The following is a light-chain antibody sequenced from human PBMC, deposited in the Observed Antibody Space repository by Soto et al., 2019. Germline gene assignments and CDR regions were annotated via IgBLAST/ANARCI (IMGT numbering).Light chain of an antibody. V-gene: IGKV1-39*01. CDR1: QSISSY. J-gene: IGKJ5*01. Sequence: IQMTQSPSSLSASVGDRVTITCRASQSISSYLNWYQQKPGKAPKLLIYAASSLQSGVPSRFSGSGSGTDFTLTISSLQPEDFATYYCQQSYSTPTFGQGTRPEIK. CDR2: AAS. CDR3: QQSYSTPT.